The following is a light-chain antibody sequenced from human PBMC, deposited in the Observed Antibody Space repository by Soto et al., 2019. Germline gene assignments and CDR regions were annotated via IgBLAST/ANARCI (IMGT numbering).Light chain of an antibody. Sequence: EIVLTQSPATLSLSPGERATLSCRASQSVSSYLAWYQQKPGQAPRLLIYDASNRATGIPARFSGSGSGTDFTLTISSLAPEDFAVYYCQQRGTLGQGTKLEIK. J-gene: IGKJ2*01. CDR3: QQRGT. CDR1: QSVSSY. V-gene: IGKV3-11*01. CDR2: DAS.